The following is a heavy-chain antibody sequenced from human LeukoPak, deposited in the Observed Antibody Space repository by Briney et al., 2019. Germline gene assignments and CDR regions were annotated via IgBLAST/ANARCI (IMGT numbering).Heavy chain of an antibody. J-gene: IGHJ4*02. Sequence: SQTLSLTCAISGDSVSNNSGAWNWIRQSPLRGLEWLGRIYYRSKWNNDYALSVKSRITINPDTSENQFSLQLNSVTPEDTAVYYCAREGPGFDYWGQGTLVTVSS. CDR2: IYYRSKWNN. CDR1: GDSVSNNSGA. V-gene: IGHV6-1*01. D-gene: IGHD7-27*01. CDR3: AREGPGFDY.